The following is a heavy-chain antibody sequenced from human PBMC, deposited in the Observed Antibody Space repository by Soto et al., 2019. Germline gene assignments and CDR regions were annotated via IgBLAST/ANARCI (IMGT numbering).Heavy chain of an antibody. J-gene: IGHJ6*02. CDR3: ARGGSVVLVPEDKHVDQYGMDL. Sequence: LVQSGAEVKQPGASVKISCTASGYMFTNYFFHWVRLAPGQGLQWIAIFNPSFGSSGTAQKFRGGVSLGFAPSPAPVCLAVGGLGLGDTGVYFCARGGSVVLVPEDKHVDQYGMDLWGQGTTVIVS. V-gene: IGHV1-46*01. D-gene: IGHD2-15*01. CDR2: FNPSFGSS. CDR1: GYMFTNYF.